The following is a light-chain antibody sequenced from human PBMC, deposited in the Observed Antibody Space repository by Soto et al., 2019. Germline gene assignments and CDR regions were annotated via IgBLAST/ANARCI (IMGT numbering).Light chain of an antibody. CDR3: QQSGSLSIFP. J-gene: IGKJ3*01. CDR2: GGS. Sequence: EIVLTQSPGTLSLSPGERATLTCRASQSVSSSYLAWYQQKPGQAPRLLIYGGSSRATGITDRFSGSGSSTYFTLTISRLEPEDFAVYYCQQSGSLSIFPFGPGNKVDIK. V-gene: IGKV3-20*01. CDR1: QSVSSSY.